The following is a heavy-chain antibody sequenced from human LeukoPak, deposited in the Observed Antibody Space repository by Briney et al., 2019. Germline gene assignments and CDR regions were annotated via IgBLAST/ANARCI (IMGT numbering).Heavy chain of an antibody. J-gene: IGHJ4*02. Sequence: GSLRLSCAASGFTFSSYVMHWVRQAPGKGLEWVAIISYDGSNEYYADSVKGRFTISRDNAKNSLYLQMNSLRAEDTAVYYCARERGGYCSGGSCYGPDYWGQGTLVTVSS. CDR2: ISYDGSNE. CDR3: ARERGGYCSGGSCYGPDY. V-gene: IGHV3-30*04. CDR1: GFTFSSYV. D-gene: IGHD2-15*01.